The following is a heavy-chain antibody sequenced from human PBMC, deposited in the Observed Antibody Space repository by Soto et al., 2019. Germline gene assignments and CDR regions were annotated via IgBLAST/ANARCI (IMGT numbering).Heavy chain of an antibody. CDR1: GYTFTGYY. D-gene: IGHD5-12*01. V-gene: IGHV1-2*04. CDR2: MNPNSGDA. Sequence: QVQLVQSGAEVKKPGASVRLSCKPSGYTFTGYYIHWVRQAPGQGLEWMGWMNPNSGDAKFAQKFQGWVTMTSDTSISTAYMEMSRLTSDDTAIYYCARERNSGYTSLNSWGQGTLVIVSS. CDR3: ARERNSGYTSLNS. J-gene: IGHJ4*02.